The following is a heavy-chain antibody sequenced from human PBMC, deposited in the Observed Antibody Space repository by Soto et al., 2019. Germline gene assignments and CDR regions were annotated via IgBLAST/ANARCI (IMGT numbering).Heavy chain of an antibody. CDR3: TGAYYDIDGYILDS. Sequence: SETLSLTCAVYGGSVSGYYWSWIRQPPGKGLEWIGEINHSGSTNYNPSLKSRVTISVDTSKNQFSLKLSSVTAADTAVYYCTGAYYDIDGYILDSWGQGTSVTVSS. V-gene: IGHV4-34*01. CDR1: GGSVSGYY. CDR2: INHSGST. D-gene: IGHD3-22*01. J-gene: IGHJ5*01.